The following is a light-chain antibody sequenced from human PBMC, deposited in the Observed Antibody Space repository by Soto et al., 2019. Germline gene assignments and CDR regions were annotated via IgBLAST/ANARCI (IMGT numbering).Light chain of an antibody. V-gene: IGLV1-40*01. J-gene: IGLJ3*02. CDR3: QAYDDSLTAFV. Sequence: QSALTQPPSVSGAPGQRVTISCTGNNSNLGAGYDVHWYQQLPGAAPKLVVFGNRNRPSGVPERFSGSKSGTSASLAITGLQAEDEADYYCQAYDDSLTAFVFGGGTKVTVL. CDR1: NSNLGAGYD. CDR2: GNR.